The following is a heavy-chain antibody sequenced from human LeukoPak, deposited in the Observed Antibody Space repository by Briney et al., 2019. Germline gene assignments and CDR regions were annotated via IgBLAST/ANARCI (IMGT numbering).Heavy chain of an antibody. Sequence: GGSLRLSCAASGFTFSTYAMSWVRQAPGKGLEWVSSISSSSSYIYYADSVKGRFTISRDNAKNSLYLQMNSLRAEDTAVYYCARDPLAYCGGDCYTKHFDYWGQGTLVTVSS. CDR3: ARDPLAYCGGDCYTKHFDY. J-gene: IGHJ4*02. V-gene: IGHV3-21*01. CDR2: ISSSSSYI. D-gene: IGHD2-21*02. CDR1: GFTFSTYA.